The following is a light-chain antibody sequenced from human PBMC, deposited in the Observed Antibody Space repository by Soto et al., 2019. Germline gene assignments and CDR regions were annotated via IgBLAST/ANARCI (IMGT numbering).Light chain of an antibody. Sequence: DIEMTQSPASLSLTVGESVTITCRASQTIGSFLNWYQQRPGKAPNLLIYAASTLQSLVPSRVSSSGWCADFTLPIISLQPEDIATYYCQQSYCIPWTFGQGTKVDNK. V-gene: IGKV1-39*01. CDR2: AAS. CDR3: QQSYCIPWT. J-gene: IGKJ1*01. CDR1: QTIGSF.